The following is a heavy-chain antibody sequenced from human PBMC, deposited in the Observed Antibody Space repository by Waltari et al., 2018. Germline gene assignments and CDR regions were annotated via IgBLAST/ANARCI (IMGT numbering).Heavy chain of an antibody. Sequence: EVQLVESGGGLVQPGGSLRLSCAASGFTFSTHWMSWAGQAPVKGVEWVANRKQDGSGKYYVDAVKGRFTISRDNAKNSLYLQMNSLRAEDSAVYHCVRGAVDNWGQGTLVTVSS. CDR3: VRGAVDN. CDR2: RKQDGSGK. D-gene: IGHD2-15*01. V-gene: IGHV3-7*01. J-gene: IGHJ4*02. CDR1: GFTFSTHW.